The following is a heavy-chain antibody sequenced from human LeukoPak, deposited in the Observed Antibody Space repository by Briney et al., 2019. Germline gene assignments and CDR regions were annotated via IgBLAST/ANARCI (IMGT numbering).Heavy chain of an antibody. J-gene: IGHJ4*02. CDR3: ARPYYDSSAPPYDY. CDR1: GYTFTSYG. Sequence: GASVKFSCKASGYTFTSYGTSWVRQAPGQGLEWLGWISAYNGNTNYAQKLQGRVTMTTDTSTSTAYMELRSLRSDDTAVYYCARPYYDSSAPPYDYWGQGTLVTVSS. D-gene: IGHD3-22*01. CDR2: ISAYNGNT. V-gene: IGHV1-18*01.